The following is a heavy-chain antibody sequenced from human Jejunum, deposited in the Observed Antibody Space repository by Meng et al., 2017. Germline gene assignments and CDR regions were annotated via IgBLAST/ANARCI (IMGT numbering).Heavy chain of an antibody. J-gene: IGHJ4*02. CDR1: GFTFSSYS. CDR3: AKVIAPYYFDY. CDR2: TSDSGGRK. D-gene: IGHD2/OR15-2a*01. Sequence: EVQLSESGGDLVQPVGSLILSCAASGFTFSSYSMSWVRQVPGKGLEWVSGTSDSGGRKYYADSVRGRFTISRDSSKNTLYLQMNSLRAEDTAVYYCAKVIAPYYFDYWGQGTLVTVSS. V-gene: IGHV3-23*01.